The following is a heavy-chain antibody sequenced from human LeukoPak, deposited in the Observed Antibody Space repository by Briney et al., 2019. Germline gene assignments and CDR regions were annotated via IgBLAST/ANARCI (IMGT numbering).Heavy chain of an antibody. CDR2: TRNKANTYST. J-gene: IGHJ4*02. D-gene: IGHD2-8*01. CDR3: TRDDGLVF. V-gene: IGHV3-72*01. Sequence: GGSLRLSCAASGFTFSDHYMDWVRQAPGKGLEWVGRTRNKANTYSTEYAASVKGRFTISRDESKNSLYLQMYNLKTEDTAVYYCTRDDGLVFWGQGTLVTVSS. CDR1: GFTFSDHY.